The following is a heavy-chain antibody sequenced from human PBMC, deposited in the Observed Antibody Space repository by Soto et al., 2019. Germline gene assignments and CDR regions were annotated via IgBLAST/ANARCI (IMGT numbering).Heavy chain of an antibody. CDR1: GFTFSTYA. V-gene: IGHV3-33*01. D-gene: IGHD2-21*02. Sequence: VQLVESGGGVVQPGRSLRLSCAASGFTFSTYAMHWVRQAPGKGLDWVAIIWFDGSNKFYADSVKGRFTISRDNSKNTLYLQMNSLRAEDTAVYYCARAATVVTPYNWFDPWGQGTLVTVSS. J-gene: IGHJ5*02. CDR3: ARAATVVTPYNWFDP. CDR2: IWFDGSNK.